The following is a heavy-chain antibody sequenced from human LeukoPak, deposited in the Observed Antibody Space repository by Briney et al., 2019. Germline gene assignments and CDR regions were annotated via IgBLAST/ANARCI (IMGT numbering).Heavy chain of an antibody. J-gene: IGHJ4*02. D-gene: IGHD2-8*01. V-gene: IGHV3-23*01. Sequence: GGSLRLSCAASGFTFSSYAMSWVRQAPGKGLEWVSTISGSAGSTYYADSVKGRFTISRDNSKNTLYLQMNSLRAEDTAVYYCAKEGCTNGVCYLPFDYWGQGTLVTVSS. CDR3: AKEGCTNGVCYLPFDY. CDR2: ISGSAGST. CDR1: GFTFSSYA.